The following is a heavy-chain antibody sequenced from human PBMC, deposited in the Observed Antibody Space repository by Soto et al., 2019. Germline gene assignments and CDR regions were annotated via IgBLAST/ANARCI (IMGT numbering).Heavy chain of an antibody. CDR3: AKETERSESSGYYPTSPGIDY. V-gene: IGHV3-30*18. CDR1: GFTFSSYG. Sequence: GGSLRLSCAASGFTFSSYGMHWVRQAPGKGLEWVAVISFDGSNKFYGDSVKGRFTISRDNSKNTLYLQMNSLRGEDTAVYYCAKETERSESSGYYPTSPGIDYWGQGTLVTVSS. CDR2: ISFDGSNK. D-gene: IGHD3-22*01. J-gene: IGHJ4*02.